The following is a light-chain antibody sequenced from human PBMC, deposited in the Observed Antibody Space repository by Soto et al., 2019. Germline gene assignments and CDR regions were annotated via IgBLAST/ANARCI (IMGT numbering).Light chain of an antibody. CDR1: QSVSSN. CDR2: GAS. J-gene: IGKJ1*01. CDR3: QQYTTWPRT. Sequence: EIVMYQSLPTVSVYPGETATLSCGASQSVSSNLAWYQQKPGQAPRLLIYGASTRATAVPARFTASGSGTEFTLTISSLQSEDFAVYYCQQYTTWPRTFGQGTKVDI. V-gene: IGKV3-15*01.